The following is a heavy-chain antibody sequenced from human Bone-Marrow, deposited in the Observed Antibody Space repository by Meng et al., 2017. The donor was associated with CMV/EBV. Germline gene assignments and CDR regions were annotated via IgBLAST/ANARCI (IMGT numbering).Heavy chain of an antibody. CDR2: ITGSGDRT. J-gene: IGHJ4*02. Sequence: GESLKISCAASGFTFSSYAMNWVRQAPGKGLEWVSAITGSGDRTHYADSVKGQFTISRDNSKNTLYLQMNSLRAEDTAVYYCEREIVATENFDRWGQGTRVTVSS. V-gene: IGHV3-23*01. CDR3: EREIVATENFDR. CDR1: GFTFSSYA. D-gene: IGHD5-12*01.